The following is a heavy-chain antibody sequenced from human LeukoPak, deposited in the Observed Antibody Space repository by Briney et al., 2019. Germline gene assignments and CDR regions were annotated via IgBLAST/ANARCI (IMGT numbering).Heavy chain of an antibody. V-gene: IGHV4-38-2*02. J-gene: IGHJ4*02. Sequence: PSETLSLTCTVSGFSIITGPYGGWIRQPPGKGLEWIGTISHSGSPYYNPSLKSRVTISLDTSKNQFSLRLSPVTAADTAVYYCARGDRPWEFQHRGRKFDDWGQGALVTVSS. D-gene: IGHD1-26*01. CDR3: ARGDRPWEFQHRGRKFDD. CDR2: ISHSGSP. CDR1: GFSIITGPY.